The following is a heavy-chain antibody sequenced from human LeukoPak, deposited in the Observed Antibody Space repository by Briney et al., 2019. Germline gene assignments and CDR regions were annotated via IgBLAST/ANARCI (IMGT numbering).Heavy chain of an antibody. V-gene: IGHV3-30*18. CDR1: GFTFSSYG. J-gene: IGHJ4*02. CDR2: ISYDGSNK. Sequence: PGRSLRLSCAASGFTFSSYGMHWVRQAPGKGLEWVAVISYDGSNKYYADSVKGRFTTSRDNSKNTLYLQMNSLRAEDTAVYYCAKDDSSGYYVYWGQGTLVTVSS. D-gene: IGHD3-22*01. CDR3: AKDDSSGYYVY.